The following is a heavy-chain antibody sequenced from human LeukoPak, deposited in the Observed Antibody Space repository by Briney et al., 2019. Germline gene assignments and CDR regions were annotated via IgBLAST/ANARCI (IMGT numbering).Heavy chain of an antibody. CDR3: ASSNDYGDYGEIDY. D-gene: IGHD4-17*01. CDR1: VGSISSGGYS. J-gene: IGHJ4*02. V-gene: IGHV4-30-2*01. Sequence: PSETLSLTCAVSVGSISSGGYSWRWIRQPPGKGLEWIGYIYHSGSTYYNPSLKSRVTISVDRSKNQFSLKLSSVTAADTAVYYCASSNDYGDYGEIDYWGQGTLVTVSS. CDR2: IYHSGST.